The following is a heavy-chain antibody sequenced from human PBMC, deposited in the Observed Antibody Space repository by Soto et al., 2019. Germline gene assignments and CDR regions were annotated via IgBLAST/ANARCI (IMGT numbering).Heavy chain of an antibody. CDR3: AKDILDY. J-gene: IGHJ4*02. V-gene: IGHV3-23*01. D-gene: IGHD2-2*02. Sequence: EGSLRRSCAASGLTLSSYAMSWVRQAPGKGLEWVSAISGSGGSTYYADSVKGRFTISRDNSKNMLYLQMNSLRAEDPAVYYCAKDILDYWGQGTLVTGSS. CDR1: GLTLSSYA. CDR2: ISGSGGST.